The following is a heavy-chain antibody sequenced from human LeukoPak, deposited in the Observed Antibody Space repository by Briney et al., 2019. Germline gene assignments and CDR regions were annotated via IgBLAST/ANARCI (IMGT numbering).Heavy chain of an antibody. D-gene: IGHD3-3*01. CDR1: GYTFTGYY. Sequence: GGPVKVSCKASGYTFTGYYMHWVRQAPGQGLEWMGWINPNSGGTNYAQKCQGRVTMTRDTSISTAYMELSRLRSDDTAVYYCAREDFSGEHDYWGQGTLVTVSS. CDR2: INPNSGGT. J-gene: IGHJ4*02. V-gene: IGHV1-2*02. CDR3: AREDFSGEHDY.